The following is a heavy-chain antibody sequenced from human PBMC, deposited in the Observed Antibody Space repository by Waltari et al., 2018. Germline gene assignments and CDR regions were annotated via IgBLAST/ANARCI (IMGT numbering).Heavy chain of an antibody. CDR3: ARDSSGSGSYYNSYGMDV. J-gene: IGHJ6*02. D-gene: IGHD3-10*01. CDR1: GGSLSRYY. Sequence: QVQLQESGPGLVKPSETLSLTCTVSGGSLSRYYWSWIRQPPGQGLEWIGYIYYSGSTNYNPSLKSRVTISVDTSKNQFSLKLSSVTAADTAVYYCARDSSGSGSYYNSYGMDVWGQGTTVTVSS. V-gene: IGHV4-59*01. CDR2: IYYSGST.